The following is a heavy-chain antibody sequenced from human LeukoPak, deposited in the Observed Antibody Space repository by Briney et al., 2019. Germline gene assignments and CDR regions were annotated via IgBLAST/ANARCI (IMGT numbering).Heavy chain of an antibody. V-gene: IGHV3-23*01. CDR1: GFTFSSYA. CDR3: TTDGPHVDTAMVTFFY. D-gene: IGHD5-18*01. CDR2: ISGSGGST. J-gene: IGHJ4*02. Sequence: GGSLRLSCAASGFTFSSYAMSWVRQAPGKGLEWVSAISGSGGSTYYADSVKGRFTISRDNSKNTLYLQMNSLKTEDTAVYYCTTDGPHVDTAMVTFFYWGQGTLVTVSS.